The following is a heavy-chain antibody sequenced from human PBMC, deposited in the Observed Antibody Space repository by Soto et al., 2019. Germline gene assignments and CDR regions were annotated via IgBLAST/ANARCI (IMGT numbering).Heavy chain of an antibody. V-gene: IGHV3-21*01. CDR3: ARGYHYYDSSGYDKWDAFDI. CDR1: GFTFSSYS. Sequence: EVQLVESGGGLVKPGGSLRLSCAASGFTFSSYSMNWVRQAPGKGLEWVSSISSGSSYIFYADSVKGRFTISRDNAKKSLYLQMNSLRAEDTAVYYCARGYHYYDSSGYDKWDAFDIWGQGTMVTVSS. CDR2: ISSGSSYI. J-gene: IGHJ3*02. D-gene: IGHD3-22*01.